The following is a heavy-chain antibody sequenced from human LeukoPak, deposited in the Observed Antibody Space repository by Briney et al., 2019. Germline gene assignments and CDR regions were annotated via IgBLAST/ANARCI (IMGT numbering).Heavy chain of an antibody. J-gene: IGHJ5*02. V-gene: IGHV4-61*02. CDR1: GGSISSGSYY. CDR3: ARVSSSHRRGFWFAP. D-gene: IGHD6-6*01. CDR2: IYTSGST. Sequence: PSETLSLTCTVSGGSISSGSYYWSWIRQPAGKGLEWIGRIYTSGSTNYNPSLKSRVSMSVDTSKSQFSLKLSSVTAADTALYYSARVSSSHRRGFWFAPWGQGTLLTVSS.